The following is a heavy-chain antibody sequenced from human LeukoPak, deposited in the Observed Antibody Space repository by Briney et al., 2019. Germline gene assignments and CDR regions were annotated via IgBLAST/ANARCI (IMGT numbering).Heavy chain of an antibody. CDR2: IYYSGST. Sequence: SETLSLTCTVSGGSISSYYWNWVRQPPGKGLEWVGYIYYSGSTNYNPSLKSRVTISVDTSKSQFSLKLSSVTAADTAVYYCARGADSSGYYSIFYFDYWGQGTLVTVSS. J-gene: IGHJ4*02. CDR1: GGSISSYY. D-gene: IGHD3-22*01. CDR3: ARGADSSGYYSIFYFDY. V-gene: IGHV4-59*01.